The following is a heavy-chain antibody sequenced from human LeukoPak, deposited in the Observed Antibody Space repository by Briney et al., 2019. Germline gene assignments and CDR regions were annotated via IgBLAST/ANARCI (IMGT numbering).Heavy chain of an antibody. CDR3: ARDREKYSSNDYFDS. D-gene: IGHD2-8*01. CDR2: VNPNRGDT. Sequence: GASVKVSCKTSGYTFSDYYMYWLRQAPGQGLELMGWVNPNRGDTNYAQKFQGRVTLTRDTSMTTVYMELSRLRSDDTAVYYCARDREKYSSNDYFDSWGQGTLVSVSS. V-gene: IGHV1-2*02. CDR1: GYTFSDYY. J-gene: IGHJ4*02.